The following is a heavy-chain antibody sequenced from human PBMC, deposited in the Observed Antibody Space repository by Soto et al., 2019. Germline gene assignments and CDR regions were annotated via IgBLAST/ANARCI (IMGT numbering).Heavy chain of an antibody. CDR3: ARDSGTSDY. Sequence: QPGGSLRLSCAASGFTFSTYWMSWVRQAPGKGLEWVANIKQDGSETYYVDSVKGRFTISRDNAKNSLFLQMNSLRAEDTAVYYCARDSGTSDYWGQGTLVTVSS. CDR1: GFTFSTYW. D-gene: IGHD1-1*01. V-gene: IGHV3-7*01. J-gene: IGHJ4*02. CDR2: IKQDGSET.